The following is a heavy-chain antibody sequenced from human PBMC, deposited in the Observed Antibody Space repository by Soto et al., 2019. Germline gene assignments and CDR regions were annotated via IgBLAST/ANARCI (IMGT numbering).Heavy chain of an antibody. CDR2: ISYDGSNK. V-gene: IGHV3-30-3*01. CDR1: GFTFSSQP. CDR3: ARDVYYYDGSGYRYYFDY. D-gene: IGHD3-22*01. Sequence: QVQLVESGGGVVQPGRSLRLSCAASGFTFSSQPMHWVRQAPGKGLEWVAVISYDGSNKYYADSVKGRFTISRDNSKNTLDLQMNSLRAEDTAVYYCARDVYYYDGSGYRYYFDYWGQGTLVTVSS. J-gene: IGHJ4*02.